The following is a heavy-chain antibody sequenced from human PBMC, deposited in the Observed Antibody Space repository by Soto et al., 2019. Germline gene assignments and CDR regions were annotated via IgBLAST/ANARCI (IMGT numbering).Heavy chain of an antibody. Sequence: SETLSLTXTVSGGSISSYYWSWIRQPPGKGLEWIGYIYYSGSTNYNPSLKSRVTISVDTSKNQFSLKLSSVTAADTAVYYCAREVAGGYEGGYFDYWGQGTLVTVSS. V-gene: IGHV4-59*01. D-gene: IGHD5-12*01. CDR2: IYYSGST. CDR1: GGSISSYY. J-gene: IGHJ4*03. CDR3: AREVAGGYEGGYFDY.